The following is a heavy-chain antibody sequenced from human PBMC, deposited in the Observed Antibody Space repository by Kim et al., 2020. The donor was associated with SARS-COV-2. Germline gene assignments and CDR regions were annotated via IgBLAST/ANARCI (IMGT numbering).Heavy chain of an antibody. CDR1: GGSISSYY. D-gene: IGHD1-20*01. J-gene: IGHJ6*02. Sequence: SETLSLTCTVSGGSISSYYWSWIRQPPGKGLEWIGYIYYSGSTNYNPSLKSRVTISVDTSKNQFSLKLSSVTAADTAVYYCARDKVSQDYYYYGMDVWG. V-gene: IGHV4-59*01. CDR2: IYYSGST. CDR3: ARDKVSQDYYYYGMDV.